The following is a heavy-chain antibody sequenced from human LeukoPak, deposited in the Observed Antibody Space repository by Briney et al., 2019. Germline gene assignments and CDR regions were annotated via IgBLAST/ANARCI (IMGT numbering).Heavy chain of an antibody. CDR3: ARVGTRNAFDI. CDR2: ISSGGSSI. CDR1: GFIFRRYE. D-gene: IGHD1-1*01. J-gene: IGHJ3*02. Sequence: GGTLRLSCAASGFIFRRYEMNWVRQAPAKGLEGVSYISSGGSSIYYADSVNGGFTVTRDNAKNSLYLQVSSLRAEDTAVYYCARVGTRNAFDIWGQGPMVTVSS. V-gene: IGHV3-48*03.